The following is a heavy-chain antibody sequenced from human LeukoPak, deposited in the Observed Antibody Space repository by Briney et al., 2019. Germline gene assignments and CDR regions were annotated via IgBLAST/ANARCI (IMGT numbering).Heavy chain of an antibody. CDR3: ARNNAMDV. CDR1: GFALSSHW. V-gene: IGHV3-7*03. D-gene: IGHD2-8*01. J-gene: IGHJ6*02. Sequence: GGSLRHSCAASGFALSSHWMTWVRQVPGRGPEWVANVNRDGSETYYLDSVKGRFTISKDNAKNSLYLQMNSLRAEDTALYHCARNNAMDVWGQGTTVIVSS. CDR2: VNRDGSET.